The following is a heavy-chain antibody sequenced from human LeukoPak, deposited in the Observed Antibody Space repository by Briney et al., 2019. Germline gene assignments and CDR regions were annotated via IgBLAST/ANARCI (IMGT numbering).Heavy chain of an antibody. CDR3: AREVSEGFDF. V-gene: IGHV3-21*01. D-gene: IGHD3-22*01. Sequence: AGGSLRLSCTASGFTFSGYSMNWIRQAPGKGLEWVSSFGTRSTSIYHAGSVKGRFAISRDNAKNSLYLQVNSLRAEDTAVYYCAREVSEGFDFRGQGTLVTVSS. J-gene: IGHJ4*02. CDR1: GFTFSGYS. CDR2: FGTRSTSI.